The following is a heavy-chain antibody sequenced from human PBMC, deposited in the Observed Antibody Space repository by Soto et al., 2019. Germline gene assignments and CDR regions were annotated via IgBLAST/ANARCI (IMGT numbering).Heavy chain of an antibody. J-gene: IGHJ6*02. D-gene: IGHD3-3*01. Sequence: QVQLVESGGGVVQPGRSLRLSCAASGFTFSSYGMHWVRQAPGKGLEWVAVISYDGSNKYYADSVKGRFTISRDNSKNTLHLQMNSLRAEDTAVYYCAKEGITIFGVVIPHGMDVWGQGTTVTVSS. CDR1: GFTFSSYG. V-gene: IGHV3-30*18. CDR3: AKEGITIFGVVIPHGMDV. CDR2: ISYDGSNK.